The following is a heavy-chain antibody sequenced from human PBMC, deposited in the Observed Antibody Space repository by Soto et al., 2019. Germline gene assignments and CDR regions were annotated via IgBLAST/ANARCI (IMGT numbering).Heavy chain of an antibody. CDR1: GFSCISYA. D-gene: IGHD5-12*01. V-gene: IGHV3-23*01. J-gene: IGHJ4*02. CDR3: EKGSLEYSAWVDH. Sequence: DVHRLESGGVLVQPGGSLRLSCAASGFSCISYAMVWVRQAPGQGLEWVAFISARGGISYFADSVRGRFTISRDNAKKVLSLEMNSLRAEDTAIYFCEKGSLEYSAWVDHWGQGTLVVVSS. CDR2: ISARGGIS.